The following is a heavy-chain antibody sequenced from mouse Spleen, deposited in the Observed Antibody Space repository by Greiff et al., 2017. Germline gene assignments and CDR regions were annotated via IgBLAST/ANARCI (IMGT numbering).Heavy chain of an antibody. CDR2: IRNKANGYTT. D-gene: IGHD2-1*01. CDR1: GFTFTDYY. V-gene: IGHV7-3*01. Sequence: EVQVVESGGGLVQPGGSLSLSCAASGFTFTDYYMSWVRQPPGKALEWLGFIRNKANGYTTEYSASVKGRFTISRDNSQSILYLQMHALGAEDSATYYCARGYYGNAWFAFWGQRTLVTVSA. J-gene: IGHJ3*01. CDR3: ARGYYGNAWFAF.